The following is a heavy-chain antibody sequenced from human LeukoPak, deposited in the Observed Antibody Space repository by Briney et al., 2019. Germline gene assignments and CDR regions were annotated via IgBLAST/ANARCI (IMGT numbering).Heavy chain of an antibody. CDR2: IYPGDSDT. V-gene: IGHV5-51*01. CDR1: GYSFTNYW. CDR3: GRSTTPGIVAPVMDY. J-gene: IGHJ4*02. Sequence: GESLKISCKGSGYSFTNYWIGWVRQMPRKGLEWMGIIYPGDSDTRYSPSFQGQVTISADKSISTAYLQWSSLKASDTAMYYCGRSTTPGIVAPVMDYWGQGALVTVST. D-gene: IGHD6-13*01.